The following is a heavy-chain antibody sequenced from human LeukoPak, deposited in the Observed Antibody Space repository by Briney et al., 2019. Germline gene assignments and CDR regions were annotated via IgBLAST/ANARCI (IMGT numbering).Heavy chain of an antibody. J-gene: IGHJ3*02. CDR2: ISVHNGNT. D-gene: IGHD2-2*01. Sequence: ASVKVSCKASGYTFTSYGISWVRQAPGQGLEWMGWISVHNGNTNYAQKLQGRVTMTTDTSTSTAYMELRSLRSDDTAVYYCARVRRGAYQLLIDAFDIWGQGTIVTVSS. CDR3: ARVRRGAYQLLIDAFDI. V-gene: IGHV1-18*01. CDR1: GYTFTSYG.